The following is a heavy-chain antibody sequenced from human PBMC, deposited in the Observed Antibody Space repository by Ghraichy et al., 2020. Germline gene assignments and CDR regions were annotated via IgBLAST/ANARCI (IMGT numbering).Heavy chain of an antibody. D-gene: IGHD6-19*01. J-gene: IGHJ4*02. CDR1: GGSISSGSY. Sequence: SETLSLTCTVSGGSISSGSYWGWIRQPPGKGLEWIASVHYSGTTYYTPSLKSRVTISVDTSKNQFSLKLNSVTAADTAVYYCARGVAGTDPSHWGQGTLVTVSS. V-gene: IGHV4-38-2*02. CDR2: VHYSGTT. CDR3: ARGVAGTDPSH.